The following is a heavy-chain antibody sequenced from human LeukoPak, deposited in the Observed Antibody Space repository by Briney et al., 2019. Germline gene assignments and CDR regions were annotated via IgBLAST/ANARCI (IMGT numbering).Heavy chain of an antibody. J-gene: IGHJ5*02. CDR1: GGSISSGSYY. CDR3: ARSPFTIFGVVNWFDP. V-gene: IGHV4-61*02. D-gene: IGHD3-3*01. Sequence: PSETLSLTCTVSGGSISSGSYYWSWIRQPAGKGLEWIGRIYTSGSTNYNPSLKSRVTISVDTSKNQFSLKLSSVTAADTAVYYCARSPFTIFGVVNWFDPWGQGTLVTVSS. CDR2: IYTSGST.